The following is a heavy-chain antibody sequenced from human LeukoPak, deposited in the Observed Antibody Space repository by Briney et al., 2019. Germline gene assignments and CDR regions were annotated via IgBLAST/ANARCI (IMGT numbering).Heavy chain of an antibody. J-gene: IGHJ4*02. V-gene: IGHV3-13*01. Sequence: GGSLRLSCAASGFTLSTYDMHWVRRAPGKGLEWVSRSGIVGDTDYSDSVKGRFTISRDNAKDSLFLQMSSLRVGDTAFYYCARDSRGNFDLWGQGTLVTVSS. CDR2: SGIVGDT. CDR1: GFTLSTYD. CDR3: ARDSRGNFDL.